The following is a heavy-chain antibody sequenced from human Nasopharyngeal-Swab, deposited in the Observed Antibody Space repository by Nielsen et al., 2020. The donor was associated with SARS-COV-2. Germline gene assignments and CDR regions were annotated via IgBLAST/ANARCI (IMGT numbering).Heavy chain of an antibody. Sequence: GESLKISCAASGFTFSSYWMSWVRQAPGKGLEWVANIKQDGSEKYYVDSVKGRFTISRDNAKNSLYLQVNSLRAEDTAVYYCASLNPMRYWGQGTLVTVSS. V-gene: IGHV3-7*05. CDR3: ASLNPMRY. J-gene: IGHJ4*02. D-gene: IGHD3-22*01. CDR2: IKQDGSEK. CDR1: GFTFSSYW.